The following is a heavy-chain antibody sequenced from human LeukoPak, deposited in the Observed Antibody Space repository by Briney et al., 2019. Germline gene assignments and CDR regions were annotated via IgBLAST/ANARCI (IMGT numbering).Heavy chain of an antibody. Sequence: PGGSLRLSCAASGFTFSSYSMIWVRQAPGKGLEWVSSISSSSSYIYYADSVKGRFTISRDNAKNSLYLQMNSLRAEDTAVYYCARREGYCSGGSCYLDYWGQGTLVTVSS. CDR3: ARREGYCSGGSCYLDY. J-gene: IGHJ4*02. CDR2: ISSSSSYI. V-gene: IGHV3-21*01. CDR1: GFTFSSYS. D-gene: IGHD2-15*01.